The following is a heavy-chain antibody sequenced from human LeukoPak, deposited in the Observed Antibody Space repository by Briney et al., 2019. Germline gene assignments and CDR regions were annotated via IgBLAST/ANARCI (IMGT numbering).Heavy chain of an antibody. Sequence: SVKVSCKASGGTFSSYAISWVRQAPGQGLEWMGGIIPIFGTANYAQKFQGRVTMTRNTSISTAYMELTSLRSEDTAVYYCVGGAPNWGFDYWGQGTLVTVSS. V-gene: IGHV1-69*05. CDR2: IIPIFGTA. J-gene: IGHJ4*02. CDR3: VGGAPNWGFDY. CDR1: GGTFSSYA. D-gene: IGHD7-27*01.